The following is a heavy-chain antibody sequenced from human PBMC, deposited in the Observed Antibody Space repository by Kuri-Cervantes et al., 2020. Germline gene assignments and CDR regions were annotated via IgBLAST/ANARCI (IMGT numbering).Heavy chain of an antibody. CDR3: ARVDSIYTGPYGMDV. J-gene: IGHJ6*02. CDR1: GGTFSSYT. V-gene: IGHV1-69*02. Sequence: SVKVSCKASGGTFSSYTISWVRQAPGQGLEWMGRIIPILGIANYAQKFQGRVTITADKSTSTAYMELSSLRSGDTAVYYCARVDSIYTGPYGMDVWGQGTTVTVSS. CDR2: IIPILGIA. D-gene: IGHD3-16*01.